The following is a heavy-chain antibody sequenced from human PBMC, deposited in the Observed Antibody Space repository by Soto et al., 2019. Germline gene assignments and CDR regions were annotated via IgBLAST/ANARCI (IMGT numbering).Heavy chain of an antibody. J-gene: IGHJ4*02. CDR2: ISTYNGDT. CDR3: VRDSPIGSTFSGYDGIDY. V-gene: IGHV1-18*01. Sequence: SSVKVSCKASGYTFTRSGISWVRQAPGQGLEWMGWISTYNGDTNYAQTFQGRVTMTTDTSTSTVHMEVRSLRSDDTAVYYCVRDSPIGSTFSGYDGIDYWGQGTLVIVSS. D-gene: IGHD5-12*01. CDR1: GYTFTRSG.